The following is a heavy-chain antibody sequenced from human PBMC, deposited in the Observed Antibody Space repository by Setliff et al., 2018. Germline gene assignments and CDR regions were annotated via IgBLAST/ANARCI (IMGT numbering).Heavy chain of an antibody. CDR2: ISGSGGST. J-gene: IGHJ5*02. CDR3: AKNGFGVVALGVNNWFDP. D-gene: IGHD3-10*01. Sequence: AGGSLRLSCAASGFTFSSYAMSWVRQAPGKGLEWVSVISGSGGSTYYADSVKGRFTISRDNSKNTLYLQMNSLRAEDTAVYYCAKNGFGVVALGVNNWFDPWGRGTQVTVSS. CDR1: GFTFSSYA. V-gene: IGHV3-23*01.